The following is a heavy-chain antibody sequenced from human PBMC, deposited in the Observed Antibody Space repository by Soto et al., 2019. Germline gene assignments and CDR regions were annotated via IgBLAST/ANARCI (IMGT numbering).Heavy chain of an antibody. CDR1: GYTFTSYG. CDR2: ISAYNGNT. D-gene: IGHD3-22*01. V-gene: IGHV1-18*01. CDR3: ARFIGGYYYDSSASLAY. J-gene: IGHJ4*02. Sequence: PSVKVSCKASGYTFTSYGISWVRQAPGQGLEWMGWISAYNGNTNYAQKLQGRVTMTTDTSTSTAYMELRSLRSDDTAVYYCARFIGGYYYDSSASLAYWGQGTLVTVSS.